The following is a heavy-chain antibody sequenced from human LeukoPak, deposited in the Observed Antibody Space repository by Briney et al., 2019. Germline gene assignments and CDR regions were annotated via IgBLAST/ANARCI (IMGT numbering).Heavy chain of an antibody. J-gene: IGHJ4*02. CDR3: ARMVWFADGDYPDY. D-gene: IGHD4-17*01. V-gene: IGHV4-38-2*02. CDR2: MYHSGDT. Sequence: KPSETLSLTCTVSGYSVSSGYYWGWIRQPPGKGLEWIGSMYHSGDTYNNPSLKSRVTISVDTSKNQFSVKLSSMTAADTAVYYCARMVWFADGDYPDYWGQGTLVTVSS. CDR1: GYSVSSGYY.